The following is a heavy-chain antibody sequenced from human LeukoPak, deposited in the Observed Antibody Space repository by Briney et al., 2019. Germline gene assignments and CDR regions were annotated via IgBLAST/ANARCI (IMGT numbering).Heavy chain of an antibody. D-gene: IGHD6-13*01. Sequence: SETLSLTCSVPGSSISTYYWTWIRHSPGKGLEWIGYVYFRGITNYNPSLKNRVTISLDTSKNQISLNMKSVTAADTAIYYCARGWQQVSLDYWGQGTLVTVSP. CDR1: GSSISTYY. V-gene: IGHV4-59*01. CDR2: VYFRGIT. CDR3: ARGWQQVSLDY. J-gene: IGHJ4*02.